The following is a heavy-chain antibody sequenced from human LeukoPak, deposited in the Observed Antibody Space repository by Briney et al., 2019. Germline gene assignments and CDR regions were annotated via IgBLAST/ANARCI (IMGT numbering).Heavy chain of an antibody. J-gene: IGHJ4*02. CDR2: ISGSGGST. CDR1: GFTFSSYA. V-gene: IGHV3-23*01. Sequence: GGSLRLSCAASGFTFSSYAMNWVRQAPGEGLEWVSAISGSGGSTYYADSVKGRFTISRDNSKNTLYLQMNSLRAEDTAVYYCAKGPYDFWSGYSRGLYFDYWGQGTLVTVSS. D-gene: IGHD3-3*01. CDR3: AKGPYDFWSGYSRGLYFDY.